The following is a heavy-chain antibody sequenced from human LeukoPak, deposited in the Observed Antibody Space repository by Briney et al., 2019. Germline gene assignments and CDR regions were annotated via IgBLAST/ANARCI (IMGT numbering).Heavy chain of an antibody. Sequence: PSETLSLTCTVSGGSISSGGYYWSWIRQHPGKGLEWIGYIYYSGSTYYNPSLKSRVTISVDTSKNQFSLKLSSVTAADTAVYYCARVPIAVAGLDYWGQGTLVTVSS. D-gene: IGHD6-19*01. CDR2: IYYSGST. CDR1: GGSISSGGYY. CDR3: ARVPIAVAGLDY. V-gene: IGHV4-31*03. J-gene: IGHJ4*02.